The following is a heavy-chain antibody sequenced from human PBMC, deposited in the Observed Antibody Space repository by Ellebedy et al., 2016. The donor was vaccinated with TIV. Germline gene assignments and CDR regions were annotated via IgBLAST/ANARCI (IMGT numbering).Heavy chain of an antibody. CDR1: GFTFSSYA. J-gene: IGHJ2*01. V-gene: IGHV3-23*01. Sequence: GGSLRLSXAASGFTFSSYAMSWVRQAPGKGLERVSAISGSGGSTYYADSVKGRFTISRDNSKNTLYLQMNSLRAEDTAVYYCATLRGYDILTGYLPRYFDLWGRGTLVTVSS. CDR2: ISGSGGST. D-gene: IGHD3-9*01. CDR3: ATLRGYDILTGYLPRYFDL.